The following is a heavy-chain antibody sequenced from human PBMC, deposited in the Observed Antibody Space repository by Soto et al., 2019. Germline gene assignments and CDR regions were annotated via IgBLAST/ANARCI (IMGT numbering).Heavy chain of an antibody. CDR3: GEFPRVNQRQVHNYDSSYGFDG. V-gene: IGHV3-30*18. Sequence: PGGSLRLSCAASGFTFGSYGMHWVRQAPGKGLEWVAVISYDGSNKYYADSVKGRFTISRDKSKNTLYLQMNSLRAEDTAVYYCGEFPRVNQRQVHNYDSSYGFDGWGQGTTVGVAS. J-gene: IGHJ6*01. CDR1: GFTFGSYG. CDR2: ISYDGSNK. D-gene: IGHD6-19*01.